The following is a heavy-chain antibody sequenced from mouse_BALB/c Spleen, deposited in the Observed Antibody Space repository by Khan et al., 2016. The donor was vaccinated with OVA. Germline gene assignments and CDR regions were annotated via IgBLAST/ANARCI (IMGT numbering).Heavy chain of an antibody. Sequence: EVQLQQPGTVLARPGASVKMSCKASGYSFTSYLIHWVKQRPGQGLEWIGDIYPGNSDTRYNQKFKDKAKLTSGTSASTAYMELSSLTNEDSAVYYCTRGGFSSFAYWGQGTLVTVSA. CDR3: TRGGFSSFAY. CDR2: IYPGNSDT. V-gene: IGHV1-5*01. D-gene: IGHD1-3*01. J-gene: IGHJ3*01. CDR1: GYSFTSYL.